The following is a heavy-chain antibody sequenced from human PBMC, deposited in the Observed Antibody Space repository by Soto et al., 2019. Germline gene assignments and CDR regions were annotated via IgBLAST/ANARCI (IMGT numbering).Heavy chain of an antibody. V-gene: IGHV3-23*01. J-gene: IGHJ4*02. CDR3: ATHTRTLGD. CDR2: ISGSYI. Sequence: EVQLLESGGGLVQPGGSLRLSCAASGFTFSSYAMSWVRQAPGKGLEWVSAISGSYIDYADSVKGRFTISRDNSRNTLYLEMNSLRAEDTAVYYCATHTRTLGDWGQGTLVTVSS. CDR1: GFTFSSYA.